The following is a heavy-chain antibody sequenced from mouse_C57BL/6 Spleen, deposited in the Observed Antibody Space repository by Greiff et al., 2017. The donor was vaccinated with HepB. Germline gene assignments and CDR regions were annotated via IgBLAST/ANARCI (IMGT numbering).Heavy chain of an antibody. CDR1: GFTFSDYY. CDR3: ARSTVVDWYFDV. CDR2: ISNGGGST. Sequence: EVMLVESGGGLVQPGGSLKLSCAASGFTFSDYYMYWVRQTPEKRLEWVAYISNGGGSTYYPDTVKGRFTISRDNAKNTLYLQMSRLKSEDTAMYYCARSTVVDWYFDVWGTGTTVTVSS. D-gene: IGHD1-1*01. V-gene: IGHV5-12*01. J-gene: IGHJ1*03.